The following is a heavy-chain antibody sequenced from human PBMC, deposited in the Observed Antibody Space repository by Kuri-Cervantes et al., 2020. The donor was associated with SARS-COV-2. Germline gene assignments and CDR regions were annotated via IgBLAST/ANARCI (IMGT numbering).Heavy chain of an antibody. Sequence: GGSLRLSCAASGITFSNYWMGWVRQSPGKGLEWVANIKQDGSEKYYVDSVKGRFIISRDNAKNSLYLQMNSLRAEDTAVYYCARDLDGYYYARSGYYFGRAPPKHWHFDLWGRGTLVTVSS. CDR2: IKQDGSEK. V-gene: IGHV3-7*04. CDR1: GITFSNYW. D-gene: IGHD3-22*01. J-gene: IGHJ2*01. CDR3: ARDLDGYYYARSGYYFGRAPPKHWHFDL.